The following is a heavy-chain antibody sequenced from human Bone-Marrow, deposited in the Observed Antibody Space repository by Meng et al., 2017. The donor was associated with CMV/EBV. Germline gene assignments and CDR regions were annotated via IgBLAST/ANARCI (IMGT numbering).Heavy chain of an antibody. CDR2: INPIGGRT. V-gene: IGHV1-46*01. CDR1: GYPFTNYY. D-gene: IGHD2-2*01. Sequence: ASVKVSSKASGYPFTNYYIHWVRQAPGQGLEWMGIINPIGGRTSDAQTFQGRATMTRDTSSSTVYIELSSLRLDDTAVYYFARSQPAARLDYYHYSGMDVWGQGNKVTVSS. CDR3: ARSQPAARLDYYHYSGMDV. J-gene: IGHJ6*02.